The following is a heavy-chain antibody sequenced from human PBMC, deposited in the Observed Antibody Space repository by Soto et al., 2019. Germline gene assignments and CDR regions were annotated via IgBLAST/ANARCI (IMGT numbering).Heavy chain of an antibody. Sequence: GESLKISRKGSGYSFPSYWICWARQMPGKDPEWTGRVDPSDSYANYSPYVQSHVTTSADKSISTAYLQWCSLKASYTAMYYCARHVNTGIVVVTAAIGGMYVWGQGTTVAVSS. CDR3: ARHVNTGIVVVTAAIGGMYV. J-gene: IGHJ6*02. D-gene: IGHD2-2*02. V-gene: IGHV5-10-1*01. CDR2: VDPSDSYA. CDR1: GYSFPSYW.